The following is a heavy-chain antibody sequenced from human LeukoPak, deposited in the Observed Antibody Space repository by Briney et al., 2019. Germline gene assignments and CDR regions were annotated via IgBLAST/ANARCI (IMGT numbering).Heavy chain of an antibody. D-gene: IGHD4-17*01. CDR3: AEGGNDYGDYEIDY. CDR1: GFTFSSYA. Sequence: GGSLRLSCAASGFTFSSYAMSWVRQAPGKGLEWVSAISGSGGSTYYADSVKGRFTISRDNSKNTLYLQMNSLRAEDTAVYYCAEGGNDYGDYEIDYWGQGTLVTVSS. V-gene: IGHV3-23*01. J-gene: IGHJ4*02. CDR2: ISGSGGST.